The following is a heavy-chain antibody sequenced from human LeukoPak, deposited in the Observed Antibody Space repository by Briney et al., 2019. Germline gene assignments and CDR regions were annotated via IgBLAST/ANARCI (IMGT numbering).Heavy chain of an antibody. CDR1: GGSFSGYY. V-gene: IGHV4-34*01. J-gene: IGHJ5*02. CDR2: INHSGST. D-gene: IGHD6-13*01. Sequence: PSETLSLTCAVYGGSFSGYYWSWIRQPPGKGLEWIGEINHSGSTNYNPSLKSRVTISVDTSKNQFSLKLSSVTAADTAVYYCASGSIQIAAAGSINWFDPWGQGTLVTVSS. CDR3: ASGSIQIAAAGSINWFDP.